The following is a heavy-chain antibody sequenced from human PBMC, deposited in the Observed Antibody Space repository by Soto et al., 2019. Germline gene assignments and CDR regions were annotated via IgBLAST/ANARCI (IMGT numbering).Heavy chain of an antibody. Sequence: GGSLRLSCAASGFTFNTYGMTWVRQAPGKGLEWVSTVSGSGGGTYYADSVKGRFTISRVNSKNTMYLQMSNLRAEDTAVYFCXKIGPYCGGDCYPDFCFLGLGTPVTVSS. CDR1: GFTFNTYG. V-gene: IGHV3-23*01. CDR2: VSGSGGGT. J-gene: IGHJ4*02. CDR3: XKIGPYCGGDCYPDFCF. D-gene: IGHD2-21*02.